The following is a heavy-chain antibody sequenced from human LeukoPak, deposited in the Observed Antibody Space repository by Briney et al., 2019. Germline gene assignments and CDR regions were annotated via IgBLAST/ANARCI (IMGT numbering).Heavy chain of an antibody. CDR2: IYDSGST. CDR1: GGSIRSSYYY. Sequence: SETLSLTCTVSGGSIRSSYYYWGWIRQPPGKGLEWIGSIYDSGSTYYNPSLKSRVTISVDRSKNQFSLKLSSVTAADTAVYYCAREFTDSSGYYFFDYWGQGTLVTVSS. J-gene: IGHJ4*02. CDR3: AREFTDSSGYYFFDY. D-gene: IGHD3-22*01. V-gene: IGHV4-39*07.